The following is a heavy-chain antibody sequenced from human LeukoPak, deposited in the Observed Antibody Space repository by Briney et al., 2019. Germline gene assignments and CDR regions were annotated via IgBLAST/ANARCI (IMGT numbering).Heavy chain of an antibody. V-gene: IGHV1-2*02. CDR2: INPNSGGT. J-gene: IGHJ6*02. D-gene: IGHD6-19*01. CDR3: ARGPSSKYSSGWGIYGMDV. CDR1: GYTFTGYY. Sequence: ASVKVSCKASGYTFTGYYMHWVRQAPGQGLEWMGWINPNSGGTNYAQKFQGRVTMTRDTSISTVYMELSRLRSDDTAVYYCARGPSSKYSSGWGIYGMDVWGQGTTVTVSS.